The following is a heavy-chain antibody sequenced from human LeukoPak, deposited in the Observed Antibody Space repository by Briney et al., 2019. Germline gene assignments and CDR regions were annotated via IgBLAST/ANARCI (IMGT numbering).Heavy chain of an antibody. V-gene: IGHV3-66*01. Sequence: GGSLRLSCAASGFTVSSNYMSWVRQAPGKGLEWVSVIYRGGSTYYADSVKGRFTISRDNSKNTLYLQMNSLRAEDTAVYYCATDGLDLGYWGPPGDYWGQGTLVTVSS. CDR1: GFTVSSNY. CDR3: ATDGLDLGYWGPPGDY. J-gene: IGHJ4*02. D-gene: IGHD3-16*01. CDR2: IYRGGST.